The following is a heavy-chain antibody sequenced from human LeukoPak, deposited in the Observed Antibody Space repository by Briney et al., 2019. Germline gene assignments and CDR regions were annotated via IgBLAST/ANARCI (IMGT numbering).Heavy chain of an antibody. J-gene: IGHJ4*02. CDR3: AKGRQWELPLDY. Sequence: PGGSLRLSCAASGFTFSNFDMGWVRQAPGKGLEWMSGISGSGDHTYQADSVKGRFTISRENSKNTLYLQMNSPRAEDTAVYYCAKGRQWELPLDYWGQGALVTVSS. CDR2: ISGSGDHT. V-gene: IGHV3-23*01. D-gene: IGHD1-26*01. CDR1: GFTFSNFD.